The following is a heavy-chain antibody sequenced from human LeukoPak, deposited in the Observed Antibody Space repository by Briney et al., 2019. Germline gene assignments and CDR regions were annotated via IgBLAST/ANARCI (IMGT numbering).Heavy chain of an antibody. CDR1: GGSVSSYEYY. CDR3: ARLSKGRYFDYIFDH. CDR2: TYYTGST. V-gene: IGHV4-39*01. Sequence: PSETLSLTCTVPGGSVSSYEYYWGWIRQPPGKGLEWIGNTYYTGSTYYNPSLRSRVTMSVDTSKNQFSLKMSSVTAADTAVYYCARLSKGRYFDYIFDHWGQGTVVTVSS. J-gene: IGHJ4*02. D-gene: IGHD3-9*01.